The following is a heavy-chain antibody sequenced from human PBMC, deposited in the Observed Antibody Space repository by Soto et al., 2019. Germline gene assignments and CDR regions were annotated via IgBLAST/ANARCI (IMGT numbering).Heavy chain of an antibody. CDR2: ISGSGGST. D-gene: IGHD4-17*01. J-gene: IGHJ4*02. V-gene: IGHV3-23*01. CDR3: ASSPLRRPYYFDY. Sequence: PGGSLRLSCAASGFTFSSYAMSWVRQAPGKGLEWVSAISGSGGSTYYAGSVKGRFTISRDNSKNTLYLQMNSLRAEDTAVYYGASSPLRRPYYFDYWGQGTLVTVSS. CDR1: GFTFSSYA.